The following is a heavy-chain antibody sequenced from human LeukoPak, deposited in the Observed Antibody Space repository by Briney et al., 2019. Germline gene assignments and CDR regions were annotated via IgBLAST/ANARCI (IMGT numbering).Heavy chain of an antibody. CDR3: AKCLRSLDYYYYMDV. D-gene: IGHD3-16*01. V-gene: IGHV3-30*02. CDR2: IRYDGSNK. Sequence: PGGSLRLSCAASGFTFSTYGMHWVRQAPGKGLEWVTFIRYDGSNKYYADSVKGRFTISRDNSKSTLHLQMNSLRAEDTAVYYCAKCLRSLDYYYYMDVWGKGTTVTVSS. J-gene: IGHJ6*03. CDR1: GFTFSTYG.